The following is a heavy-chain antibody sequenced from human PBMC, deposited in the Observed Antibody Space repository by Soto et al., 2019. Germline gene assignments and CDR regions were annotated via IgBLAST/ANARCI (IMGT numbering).Heavy chain of an antibody. CDR2: IYSGGST. Sequence: GSLRLSCAASGFTVSSNYMSWVRQAQGKGLEWVSVIYSGGSTYYANYVKGRFTISRDNSKNTLYLQMNSLRAEDTAVYYCSRVPRVVPAAMRDYYYYYYMDVWGKGTTVTVSS. CDR3: SRVPRVVPAAMRDYYYYYYMDV. CDR1: GFTVSSNY. D-gene: IGHD2-2*01. J-gene: IGHJ6*03. V-gene: IGHV3-66*01.